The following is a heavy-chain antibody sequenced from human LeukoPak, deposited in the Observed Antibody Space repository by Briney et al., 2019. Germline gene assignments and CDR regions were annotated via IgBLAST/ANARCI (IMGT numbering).Heavy chain of an antibody. Sequence: SETLSLTCTVSGGSISSGSYYWSWIRQPAGKGLEWIGRIYANGSTNYNPSLKSRVTISVDTSKNQFSLKLSSVTAADTAVYYCARDRPPLYGDYLDAFDIWGQGTMVTVSS. V-gene: IGHV4-61*02. D-gene: IGHD4-17*01. J-gene: IGHJ3*02. CDR2: IYANGST. CDR3: ARDRPPLYGDYLDAFDI. CDR1: GGSISSGSYY.